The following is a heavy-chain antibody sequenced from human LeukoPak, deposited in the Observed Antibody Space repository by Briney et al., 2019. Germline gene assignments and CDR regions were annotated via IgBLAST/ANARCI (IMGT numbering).Heavy chain of an antibody. Sequence: GGSLRLSCAASGFTFSSYTMSRVRQGPGKGLEWVSVISPGGGTSTSYADSVKGRFTISRDNSKNTLYLQMNNLRADDTAIYYCARSPPLGAFDYWGQGTLVTVSS. CDR2: ISPGGGTST. V-gene: IGHV3-23*01. CDR1: GFTFSSYT. J-gene: IGHJ4*02. D-gene: IGHD4-17*01. CDR3: ARSPPLGAFDY.